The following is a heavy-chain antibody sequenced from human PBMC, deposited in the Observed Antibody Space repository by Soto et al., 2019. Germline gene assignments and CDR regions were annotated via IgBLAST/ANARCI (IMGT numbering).Heavy chain of an antibody. CDR1: GYPITRSVW. D-gene: IGHD7-27*01. CDR3: ARKAWVRFDY. Sequence: PSETLSLACSVSGYPITRSVWWTWVRQPPGKGLEWIGEVFHTGNTNYNPSLKSRVTMSVDKSTNEFSLKVTSVTAADTAIYYCARKAWVRFDYWGQGALVTVPS. V-gene: IGHV4-4*02. CDR2: VFHTGNT. J-gene: IGHJ4*02.